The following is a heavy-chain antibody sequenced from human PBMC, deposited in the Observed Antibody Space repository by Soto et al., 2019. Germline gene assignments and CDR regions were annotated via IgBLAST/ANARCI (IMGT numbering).Heavy chain of an antibody. CDR3: AHRIEGLRDY. CDR1: GFSLSTSGVG. V-gene: IGHV2-5*02. CDR2: IYWDDDK. J-gene: IGHJ4*02. D-gene: IGHD4-17*01. Sequence: QITLKESGPTLVKPTQTLTLTCTFSGFSLSTSGVGVGWIRQPPGKALEWLALIYWDDDKRYSPSLKSRLTITKDTSKNQVVLTMTNMDHVDTATYYCAHRIEGLRDYWGQGTLVTVSS.